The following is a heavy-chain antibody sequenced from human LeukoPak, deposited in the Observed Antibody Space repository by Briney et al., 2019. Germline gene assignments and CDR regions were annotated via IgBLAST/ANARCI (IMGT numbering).Heavy chain of an antibody. CDR1: GFTFSSYW. CDR2: IKQDGSEK. CDR3: ARAGYYDSSGYRN. D-gene: IGHD3-22*01. Sequence: GGSLRLSCAASGFTFSSYWMSWVRQAPGKGLEWVANIKQDGSEKYYVDSVKGRFTISRDNAKNSLYLQMNSLRAEDTAVYYCARAGYYDSSGYRNWGQGTLVTVSS. J-gene: IGHJ4*02. V-gene: IGHV3-7*01.